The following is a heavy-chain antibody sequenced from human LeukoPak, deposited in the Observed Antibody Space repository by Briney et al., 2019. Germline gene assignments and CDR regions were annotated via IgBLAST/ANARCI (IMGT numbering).Heavy chain of an antibody. CDR2: ISYDGSNK. CDR3: ARGNYYDSSGYGPLIDY. V-gene: IGHV3-30*04. J-gene: IGHJ4*02. D-gene: IGHD3-22*01. CDR1: GFTFSSYA. Sequence: GGSLRLSCAASGFTFSSYAMHWVRQAPGKGLEWVAVISYDGSNKYYADSVKGRFTISRDNSKNTLYLQMNSLRAEDTAVYYCARGNYYDSSGYGPLIDYWGQGTLVTVSS.